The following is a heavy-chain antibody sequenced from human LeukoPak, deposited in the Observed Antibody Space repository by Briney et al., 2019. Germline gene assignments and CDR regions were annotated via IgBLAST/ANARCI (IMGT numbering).Heavy chain of an antibody. CDR3: ARDLPGGTADWYYGMDV. V-gene: IGHV3-23*01. J-gene: IGHJ6*02. D-gene: IGHD2-8*02. CDR1: GFTFSSYA. Sequence: GGSLRLSCAASGFTFSSYAMSWVRQAPGKGLEWVSAISGSGDSTYYADSVKGRFTISRDNAKNSLYLQMNSLRAEDTAVYYCARDLPGGTADWYYGMDVWGQGTTVTVSS. CDR2: ISGSGDST.